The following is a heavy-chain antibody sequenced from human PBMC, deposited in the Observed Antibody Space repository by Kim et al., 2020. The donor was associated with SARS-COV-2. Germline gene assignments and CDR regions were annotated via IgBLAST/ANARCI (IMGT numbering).Heavy chain of an antibody. CDR1: GGSISSSSYY. V-gene: IGHV4-39*07. CDR2: IYYSGST. Sequence: SETLSLTCTVSGGSISSSSYYWGWIRQPPGKGLEWIGSIYYSGSTYYNPSLKSRVTISVDTSKNQFSLKLSSVTAADTAVYYCARGEGYYDFWSGYYGRVYFDYWGQGTLVTVSS. D-gene: IGHD3-3*01. J-gene: IGHJ4*02. CDR3: ARGEGYYDFWSGYYGRVYFDY.